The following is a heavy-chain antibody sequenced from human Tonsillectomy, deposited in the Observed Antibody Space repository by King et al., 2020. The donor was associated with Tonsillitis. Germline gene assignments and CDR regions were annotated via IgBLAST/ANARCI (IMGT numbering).Heavy chain of an antibody. CDR3: AREFDIVVVTDAGSLKYGMDV. CDR1: GFTFRSYP. J-gene: IGHJ6*02. CDR2: ISYDGRNK. V-gene: IGHV3-30*04. Sequence: VQLVESGGGVVQPGRSLRLSCAASGFTFRSYPMHWVRQAPGKGLEWVAVISYDGRNKYYADSVKGRFTISRDNSKNTMYLQMNSLRAADTAVYHCAREFDIVVVTDAGSLKYGMDVWGQGTTVIVPS. D-gene: IGHD2-2*01.